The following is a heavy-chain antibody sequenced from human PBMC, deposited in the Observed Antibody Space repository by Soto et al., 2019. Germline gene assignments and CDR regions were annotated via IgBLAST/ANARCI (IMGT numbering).Heavy chain of an antibody. Sequence: GGSLRLSCAASGFTFSSYAMSWVRQAPGKGLEWVSAISGSGGSTYYADSVKGRFTISRDTSTSTVYMELSSLRSEDTAVYYCARAGGVAVVSVEYFQHWGQGTLVTVSS. CDR1: GFTFSSYA. V-gene: IGHV3-23*01. CDR2: ISGSGGST. J-gene: IGHJ1*01. D-gene: IGHD6-19*01. CDR3: ARAGGVAVVSVEYFQH.